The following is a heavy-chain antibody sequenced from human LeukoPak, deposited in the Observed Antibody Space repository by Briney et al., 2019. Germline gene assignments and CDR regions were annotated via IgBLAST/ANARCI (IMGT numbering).Heavy chain of an antibody. Sequence: GGSLRLSCAASGFTFSGYEMNWVRQAPGKGLEWVSHISNSGVSIHYSDSVKGRFTISRDNAKNSLYLQMNSLRVEDTAVYYCAGDGVPGHTVFDYWGQGTLVTVSS. CDR3: AGDGVPGHTVFDY. D-gene: IGHD1-1*01. CDR1: GFTFSGYE. J-gene: IGHJ4*02. CDR2: ISNSGVSI. V-gene: IGHV3-48*03.